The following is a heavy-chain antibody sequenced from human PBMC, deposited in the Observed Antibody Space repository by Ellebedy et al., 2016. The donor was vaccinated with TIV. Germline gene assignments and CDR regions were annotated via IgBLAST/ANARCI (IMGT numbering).Heavy chain of an antibody. J-gene: IGHJ6*02. V-gene: IGHV1-2*02. Sequence: ASVKVSCKTSGYTFTGFYMHWVRQSPGQGLEWMGWLNPNSGDPNYAQKFQGRVTMARDTSISTAYMEVNRLTSDDTAVYYCARSMTMIVVGGTRDPRVPQPLDVWGQGTTVTVSS. CDR2: LNPNSGDP. CDR1: GYTFTGFY. D-gene: IGHD3-22*01. CDR3: ARSMTMIVVGGTRDPRVPQPLDV.